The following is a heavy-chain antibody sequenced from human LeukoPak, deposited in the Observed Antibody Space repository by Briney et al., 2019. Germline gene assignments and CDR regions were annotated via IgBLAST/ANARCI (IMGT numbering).Heavy chain of an antibody. CDR1: GGSFSGYY. CDR2: IVHSGNT. D-gene: IGHD6-13*01. Sequence: SGTLSLTCAVYGGSFSGYYWSWIRQPPGKGLEWIGEIVHSGNTKYNPSLKSRVTISVDTSKNQFSLNLTPVTAADTAVYYCARFGSSTWYKGAFDIWGQGTMVTVAS. V-gene: IGHV4-34*12. J-gene: IGHJ3*02. CDR3: ARFGSSTWYKGAFDI.